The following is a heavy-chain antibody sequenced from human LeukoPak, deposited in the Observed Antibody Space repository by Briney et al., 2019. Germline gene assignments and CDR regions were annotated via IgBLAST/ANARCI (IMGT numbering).Heavy chain of an antibody. D-gene: IGHD5-18*01. CDR2: LFDMRKT. CDR1: NGSMRSYY. Sequence: SETLSLTCTVSNGSMRSYYWTWIRQPAGKGLEWVGRLFDMRKTYYNPSLTNRVTMSIDTSKKQISLRLTSMTAADTALYYCARDNGSGYTYGYEHYYYYIDVWGKGTTVTVSS. CDR3: ARDNGSGYTYGYEHYYYYIDV. V-gene: IGHV4-4*07. J-gene: IGHJ6*03.